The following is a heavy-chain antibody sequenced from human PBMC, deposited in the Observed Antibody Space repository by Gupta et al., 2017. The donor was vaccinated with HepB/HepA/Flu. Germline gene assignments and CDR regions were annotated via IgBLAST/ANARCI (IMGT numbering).Heavy chain of an antibody. V-gene: IGHV3-15*01. Sequence: AAPVKGRFTISRDDSKNTLYLQMNSLKTEDTAVYYCTTDPVTTTRPQMSVNWGQGTLVTVSS. D-gene: IGHD4-17*01. CDR3: TTDPVTTTRPQMSVN. J-gene: IGHJ4*02.